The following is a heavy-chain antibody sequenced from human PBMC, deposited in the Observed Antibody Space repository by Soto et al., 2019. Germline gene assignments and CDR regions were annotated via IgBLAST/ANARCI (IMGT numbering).Heavy chain of an antibody. CDR3: ATRFTRGALPYYCRDV. Sequence: EVQLVQSGAEVKKPGESLKISCKGSGYSFTSYWIDWVRQMTGKGLEWMGIIYPGDSDTRYSPAFHGQVTTSDDKSISSAYLQRSSLKASDPAMYYCATRFTRGALPYYCRDVCGQGTTVTVSS. CDR1: GYSFTSYW. D-gene: IGHD3-16*02. CDR2: IYPGDSDT. J-gene: IGHJ6*01. V-gene: IGHV5-51*03.